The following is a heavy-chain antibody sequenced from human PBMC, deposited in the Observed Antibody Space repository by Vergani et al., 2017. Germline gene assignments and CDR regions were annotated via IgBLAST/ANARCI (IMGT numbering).Heavy chain of an antibody. D-gene: IGHD5-24*01. V-gene: IGHV4-39*01. CDR3: VRHGYRSVIDWFDP. CDR1: GGSVNTDSHF. CDR2: VYYLGNP. Sequence: QLQLQESGPGLLKPSETLSLTCAVSGGSVNTDSHFWGWIRQAPGKGLEHIASVYYLGNPYYNPSVKSRVSVSVDASKNQFTLKLSSVTAADTAVYYCVRHGYRSVIDWFDPWSQGTLVTVS. J-gene: IGHJ5*02.